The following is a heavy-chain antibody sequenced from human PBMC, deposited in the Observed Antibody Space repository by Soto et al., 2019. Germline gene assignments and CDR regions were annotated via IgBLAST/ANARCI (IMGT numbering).Heavy chain of an antibody. V-gene: IGHV3-21*01. CDR2: ISSSSSYI. J-gene: IGHJ5*02. CDR1: GFTFSSYS. Sequence: GGSLRLSCAASGFTFSSYSMNWVRQAPGKGLEWVSSISSSSSYIYYADSVKGRFTISRDNAKNSLYLQMNSLRAEDTAVYYCARDFYGVPYNWFDPWGQGTLVTVSS. D-gene: IGHD4-17*01. CDR3: ARDFYGVPYNWFDP.